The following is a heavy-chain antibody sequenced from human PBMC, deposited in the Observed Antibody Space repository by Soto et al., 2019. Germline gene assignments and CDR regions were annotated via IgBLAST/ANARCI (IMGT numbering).Heavy chain of an antibody. CDR2: IYYSGST. CDR1: GGSISSYY. J-gene: IGHJ5*02. CDR3: ARGSLGYCSSTSCLNWFDP. Sequence: SETLSLTCTVSGGSISSYYWSWIRQPPGKGLEWIGYIYYSGSTNYNPSLKSRVTISVDTSKNQFSLKLSSVTAADTAVYYCARGSLGYCSSTSCLNWFDPWGQGTLVTVSS. D-gene: IGHD2-2*01. V-gene: IGHV4-59*01.